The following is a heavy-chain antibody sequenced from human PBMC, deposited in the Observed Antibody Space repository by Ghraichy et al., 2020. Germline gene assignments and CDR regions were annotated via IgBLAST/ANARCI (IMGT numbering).Heavy chain of an antibody. CDR2: IKQDGSEK. D-gene: IGHD6-19*01. CDR3: ARDPLFDYSSGWPG. J-gene: IGHJ4*02. Sequence: GESLNISCAASGFTFSSYWMSWVRQAPGKGLEWVANIKQDGSEKYYVDSVKGRFTISRDNAKNSLYLQMNSLRAEDTAVYYCARDPLFDYSSGWPGWGQGTLVTVSS. V-gene: IGHV3-7*01. CDR1: GFTFSSYW.